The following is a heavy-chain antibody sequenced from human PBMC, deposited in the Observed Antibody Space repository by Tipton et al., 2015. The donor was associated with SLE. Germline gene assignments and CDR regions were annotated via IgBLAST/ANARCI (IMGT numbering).Heavy chain of an antibody. J-gene: IGHJ3*02. CDR2: ISSGSDYI. V-gene: IGHV3-21*04. D-gene: IGHD5-12*01. CDR3: ARDKRVDDAFDI. CDR1: GFTFNNYT. Sequence: SLRLSCAASGFTFNNYTMNWVRQAPGKGLEWVLSISSGSDYIYYADSVKGRFTISRDNAKNSLYLQMNSLRAEDTAVYYCARDKRVDDAFDIWGQGTMVTVSS.